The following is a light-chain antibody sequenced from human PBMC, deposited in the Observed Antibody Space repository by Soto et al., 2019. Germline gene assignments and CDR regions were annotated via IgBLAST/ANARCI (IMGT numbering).Light chain of an antibody. V-gene: IGKV2-30*02. J-gene: IGKJ1*01. CDR2: EVS. CDR1: QSLIHSDGNTY. CDR3: MQGTHWPWT. Sequence: DVVMTQSPLSLPVTLGQPASISCRSSQSLIHSDGNTYLNWFQQRPGQSPRRLIYEVSDRDSGVPDRFSGSGSGTDFTLKISRVEAEDLGVYYCMQGTHWPWTFGQGTEVEIK.